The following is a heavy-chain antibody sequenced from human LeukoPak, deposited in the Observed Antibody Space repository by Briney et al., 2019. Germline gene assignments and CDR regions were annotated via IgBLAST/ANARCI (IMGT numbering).Heavy chain of an antibody. CDR1: GFTFSSYS. D-gene: IGHD5-12*01. CDR2: ISSSSSYI. Sequence: PGGSLRLSCAASGFTFSSYSMNWVRQAPGKGLEWVSSISSSSSYIYYADSVKGRFTISRDNAKNSLYLQMNSLRAEDTAVYYCARDSESVEIWWLPDDYWGQGTLVTVSS. CDR3: ARDSESVEIWWLPDDY. V-gene: IGHV3-21*01. J-gene: IGHJ4*02.